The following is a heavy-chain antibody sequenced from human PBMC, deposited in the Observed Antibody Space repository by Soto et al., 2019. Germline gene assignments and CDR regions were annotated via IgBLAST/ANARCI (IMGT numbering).Heavy chain of an antibody. Sequence: SVKVSCKASGGTFSSYAISWVRQAPGQGLEWMGGIIPIFGTANYAQKLQGRVTITADESTSTAYMELSSLRSEDTAVYYCARVGYDFWSGYPYYGMDVWGQGTTVTVSS. V-gene: IGHV1-69*13. CDR2: IIPIFGTA. CDR3: ARVGYDFWSGYPYYGMDV. D-gene: IGHD3-3*01. J-gene: IGHJ6*02. CDR1: GGTFSSYA.